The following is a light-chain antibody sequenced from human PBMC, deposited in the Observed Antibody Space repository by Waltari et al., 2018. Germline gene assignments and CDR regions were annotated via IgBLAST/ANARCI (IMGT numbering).Light chain of an antibody. CDR1: QTISSY. CDR3: QQSHSLPRT. CDR2: TAS. Sequence: DFQMTQSPSSLSASVGDRVTITCRASQTISSYLNWYQQQPGKAPQLLIYTASSLQSGVPSRFSGSGSRTDFTLTISSLQPEDFATYYCQQSHSLPRTFGKGTKVEIK. V-gene: IGKV1-39*01. J-gene: IGKJ1*01.